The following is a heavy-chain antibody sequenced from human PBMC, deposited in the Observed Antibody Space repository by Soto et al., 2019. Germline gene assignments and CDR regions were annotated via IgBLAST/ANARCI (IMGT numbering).Heavy chain of an antibody. V-gene: IGHV3-53*01. CDR1: GFTVSSNY. D-gene: IGHD3-22*01. J-gene: IGHJ5*02. CDR3: ARETRGYSSGSWDINWFDP. CDR2: IYSGGST. Sequence: EVQLVESGGGLIQPGGSLRLSCAASGFTVSSNYMSWVRQAPGKWLEWVSVIYSGGSTYYADSVKGRFTISRDNSKKTLYLQMNSLRAEATAVYYCARETRGYSSGSWDINWFDPWGQGTLVTVSS.